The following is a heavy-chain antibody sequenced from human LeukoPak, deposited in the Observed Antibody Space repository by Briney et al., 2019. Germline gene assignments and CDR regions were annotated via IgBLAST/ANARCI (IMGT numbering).Heavy chain of an antibody. J-gene: IGHJ6*03. CDR3: ARVGYNWNFFHYYYYMDV. D-gene: IGHD1-7*01. CDR1: GYTFTSYD. CDR2: MNPNSGNT. V-gene: IGHV1-8*01. Sequence: ASVKVSCKASGYTFTSYDINWVRHATGQGLEWMGWMNPNSGNTGYAQKFQGRVTMTRNTSISTAYMELSSLRSEDTAVYYCARVGYNWNFFHYYYYMDVWGKGTTVTVSS.